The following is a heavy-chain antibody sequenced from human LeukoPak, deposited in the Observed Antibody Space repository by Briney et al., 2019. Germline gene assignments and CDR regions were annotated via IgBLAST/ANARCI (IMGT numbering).Heavy chain of an antibody. CDR2: ITWNSGSI. D-gene: IGHD3-10*01. CDR1: GFTFDNYA. V-gene: IGHV3-9*01. Sequence: PGGSLRLSCAASGFTFDNYAMHWVRQAPGKGLEWVSGITWNSGSIAYADSVKGRFTISRDNSKNTLYLQMNSLRAEDTAVYYCAKRSGSGIYSPQSDYLGQGTLVTVSS. J-gene: IGHJ4*02. CDR3: AKRSGSGIYSPQSDY.